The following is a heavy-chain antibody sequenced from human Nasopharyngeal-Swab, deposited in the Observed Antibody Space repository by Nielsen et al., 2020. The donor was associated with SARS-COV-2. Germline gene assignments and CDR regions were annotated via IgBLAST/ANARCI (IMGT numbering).Heavy chain of an antibody. Sequence: WIRQPLGQGLEWVLGISGSGGGRDYADPVKGRFTISRDNSKNTLYLQMNSLRAEDTAVYYCANIPPGGMAYDVDYWGQGTLVTVSS. J-gene: IGHJ4*02. V-gene: IGHV3-23*01. D-gene: IGHD1-26*01. CDR2: ISGSGGGR. CDR3: ANIPPGGMAYDVDY.